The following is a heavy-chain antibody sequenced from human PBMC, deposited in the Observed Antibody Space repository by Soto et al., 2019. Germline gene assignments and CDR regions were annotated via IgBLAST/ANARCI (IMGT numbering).Heavy chain of an antibody. D-gene: IGHD6-13*01. Sequence: QVLLVQSGAELKKPGSSVKVSCRASGGTFSSYGISWVRQAPGQGLEWMGGIIPLFGTTNYAHKCRGRVTVTADESTSTIDMELTSRRFEDTAMYYCARAHGSSWYNWCDPWGQGTLVTVSS. J-gene: IGHJ5*02. V-gene: IGHV1-69*01. CDR3: ARAHGSSWYNWCDP. CDR2: IIPLFGTT. CDR1: GGTFSSYG.